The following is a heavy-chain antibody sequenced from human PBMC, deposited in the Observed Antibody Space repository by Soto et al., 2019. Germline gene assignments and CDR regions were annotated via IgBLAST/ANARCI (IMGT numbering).Heavy chain of an antibody. V-gene: IGHV1-3*01. J-gene: IGHJ4*02. CDR2: INAGNGNT. Sequence: QVQLVQSGAEGKKPGASVKVSCKASGYAFTCFNIHWVRQAPGQRLEWMGWINAGNGNTKYSQKFQGRVTFTRDPSANTDYMELSSLISEDTAVYYCARPKDYDDCLDLWGQGTLVTVSS. D-gene: IGHD3-22*01. CDR3: ARPKDYDDCLDL. CDR1: GYAFTCFN.